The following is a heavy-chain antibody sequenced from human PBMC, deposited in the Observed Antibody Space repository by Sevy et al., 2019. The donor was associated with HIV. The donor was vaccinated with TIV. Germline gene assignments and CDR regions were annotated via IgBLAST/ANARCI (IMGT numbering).Heavy chain of an antibody. CDR2: ISFSGSKT. V-gene: IGHV3-23*01. CDR1: GFNFNNYA. D-gene: IGHD3-3*01. J-gene: IGHJ4*02. Sequence: GGSLRLSCAVAGFNFNNYAMTWVRQAPGKGLEWVSGISFSGSKTYYAESVKGRFSISRDPSKNTLYLQMNNVRVEDTAVYFCAKTPFMDFWNDYYSFYFDFWGQGTLVTVSS. CDR3: AKTPFMDFWNDYYSFYFDF.